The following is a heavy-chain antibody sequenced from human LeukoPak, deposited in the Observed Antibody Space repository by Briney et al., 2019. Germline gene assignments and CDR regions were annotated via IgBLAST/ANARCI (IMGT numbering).Heavy chain of an antibody. V-gene: IGHV1-2*02. CDR2: INPNSGGT. Sequence: ASVKVSCKASGYTFTGYYMHLVRQAPGQGLEWMGWINPNSGGTNYAQKFQGRVTMTRDTSISTAYMELSRLRSDDTAVYYCARSLGAVAGTPGYWGQGTLVTVSS. D-gene: IGHD6-19*01. CDR1: GYTFTGYY. CDR3: ARSLGAVAGTPGY. J-gene: IGHJ4*02.